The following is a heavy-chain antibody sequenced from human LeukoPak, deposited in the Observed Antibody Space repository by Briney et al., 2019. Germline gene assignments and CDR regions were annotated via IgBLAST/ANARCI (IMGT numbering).Heavy chain of an antibody. Sequence: GGSLRLSCAASGFTFSSYWMSWVRQAPGKGLEWVANIKHDGSVKYYVDSVKGRFTISRDNAKNSLYLQMNSLRAEDTAVYYCARNYYDSSGYYYGDAFDIWGQGTMVTVSS. V-gene: IGHV3-7*04. J-gene: IGHJ3*02. D-gene: IGHD3-22*01. CDR1: GFTFSSYW. CDR2: IKHDGSVK. CDR3: ARNYYDSSGYYYGDAFDI.